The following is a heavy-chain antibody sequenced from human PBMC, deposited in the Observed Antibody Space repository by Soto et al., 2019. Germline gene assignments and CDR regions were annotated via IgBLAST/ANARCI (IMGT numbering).Heavy chain of an antibody. CDR3: ARAWLQLYYYGMDV. D-gene: IGHD5-12*01. J-gene: IGHJ6*02. V-gene: IGHV4-30-4*02. CDR2: IYYSGST. Sequence: SDTLALTCTVYGGSLSSGDYYLSWIRQPPGKGLEWIGYIYYSGSTYYNPSLKSRVTISVDTSKNQFSLKLSSVTAADTAVYYCARAWLQLYYYGMDVWGQGTTVTVSS. CDR1: GGSLSSGDYY.